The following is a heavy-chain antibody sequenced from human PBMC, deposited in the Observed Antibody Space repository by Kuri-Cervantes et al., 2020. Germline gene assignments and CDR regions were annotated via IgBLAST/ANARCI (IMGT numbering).Heavy chain of an antibody. V-gene: IGHV1-46*01. Sequence: ASVKVSCKASGYTFTSYYMHWVRQAPGQGLEWMGIINPSGGSTSYAQKFQGRVTMTRDTSISTAYVELSRLRSDDTAVYYCARSGAAAALDYWGQGTLVTVSS. D-gene: IGHD6-13*01. J-gene: IGHJ4*02. CDR3: ARSGAAAALDY. CDR1: GYTFTSYY. CDR2: INPSGGST.